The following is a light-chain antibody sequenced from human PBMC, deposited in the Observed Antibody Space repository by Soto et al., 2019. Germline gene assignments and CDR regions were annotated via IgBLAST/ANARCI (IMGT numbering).Light chain of an antibody. Sequence: QSALTQPRSVSGSPGQSVTISCTGTSSVVGAYNYVSWYQKHPGKAPKLILYDVNKRPSGVPDRFSGSKSGNTASLTISGLQAEDEADYYCCSHAPGAMWVFGGGTKVTVL. CDR2: DVN. CDR1: SSVVGAYNY. V-gene: IGLV2-11*01. CDR3: CSHAPGAMWV. J-gene: IGLJ2*01.